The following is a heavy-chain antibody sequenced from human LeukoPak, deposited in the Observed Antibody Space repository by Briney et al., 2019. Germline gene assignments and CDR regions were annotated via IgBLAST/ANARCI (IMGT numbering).Heavy chain of an antibody. D-gene: IGHD2-2*01. J-gene: IGHJ5*02. V-gene: IGHV4-34*01. CDR2: INHSGST. CDR3: ATAPIVVVPAAILGWFDP. CDR1: GGSFSGYY. Sequence: PSETLSLTCAVYGGSFSGYYWSWIRQPPGKGLEWIGEINHSGSTNYNPSRKSRVTISVDTSKNQFSLKLSYVTPADTAVYYCATAPIVVVPAAILGWFDPWGQGTLVTVSS.